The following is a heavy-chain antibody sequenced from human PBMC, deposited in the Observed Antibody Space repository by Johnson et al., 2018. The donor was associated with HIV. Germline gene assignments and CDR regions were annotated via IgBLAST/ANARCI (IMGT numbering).Heavy chain of an antibody. J-gene: IGHJ3*02. Sequence: QVQLVESGGGVVQPGGSLRLSCAASGFTFSSYGMHWVRQAPGKGLEWVAFIRYDGSNKYYADSVKGRFTISRDNSKNTLYLQINSLRAEDTAVYYCAKDKAVVTALYDAFDIWGQGTMVTVAS. V-gene: IGHV3-30*02. D-gene: IGHD2-21*02. CDR1: GFTFSSYG. CDR2: IRYDGSNK. CDR3: AKDKAVVTALYDAFDI.